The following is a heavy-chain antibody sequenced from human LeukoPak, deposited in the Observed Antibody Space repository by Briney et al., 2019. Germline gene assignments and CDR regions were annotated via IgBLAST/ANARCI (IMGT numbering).Heavy chain of an antibody. D-gene: IGHD6-19*01. J-gene: IGHJ4*02. CDR3: ARRSGSGRKYYFDY. CDR2: IYYSGST. Sequence: SETLPLTCTVSGGPISSSSYNWGWIRQPPGKGLEWIGSIYYSGSTYYNPSLKSRVTISLDTSKNQFSLKLTSVTAADTAVYYCARRSGSGRKYYFDYWGQGTLVTVSS. V-gene: IGHV4-39*01. CDR1: GGPISSSSYN.